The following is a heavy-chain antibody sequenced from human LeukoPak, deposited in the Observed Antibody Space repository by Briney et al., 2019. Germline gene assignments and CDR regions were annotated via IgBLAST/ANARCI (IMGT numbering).Heavy chain of an antibody. CDR3: ARDGSVYCSSTSCYSGYYYYGMGV. J-gene: IGHJ6*02. CDR1: GYTFSSYG. CDR2: ISAYNGNT. Sequence: ASVKVSCKASGYTFSSYGISWVRQAPGQGLEWMGWISAYNGNTNYAQKLQGRVTMTTDTSTSTAYMELRSLRSDDTAVYYCARDGSVYCSSTSCYSGYYYYGMGVWGQGTTVTVSS. D-gene: IGHD2-2*01. V-gene: IGHV1-18*01.